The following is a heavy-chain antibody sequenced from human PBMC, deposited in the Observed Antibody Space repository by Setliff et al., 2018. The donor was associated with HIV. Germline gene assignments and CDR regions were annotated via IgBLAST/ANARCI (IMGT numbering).Heavy chain of an antibody. V-gene: IGHV1-3*01. Sequence: GASVKVSCKAFGYTFSTNAIHWVRQAPGQRLEWMGYINAGDDNTRYSGKFQGRVTITRDTSANTAYMELSSLRSEDTAVYYCARDSSIWYLNGDDWFDPWGQGTLVTVSS. D-gene: IGHD6-13*01. J-gene: IGHJ5*02. CDR2: INAGDDNT. CDR3: ARDSSIWYLNGDDWFDP. CDR1: GYTFSTNA.